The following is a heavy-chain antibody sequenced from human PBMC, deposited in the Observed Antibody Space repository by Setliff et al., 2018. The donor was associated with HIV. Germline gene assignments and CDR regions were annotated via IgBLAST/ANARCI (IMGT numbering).Heavy chain of an antibody. Sequence: SLRLSCAASEFTLSGYSMSWVRQVPGKGLEWVSAIDPSGSRIFYSDSVKGRFTISRDNSKNTLYLQMNSLTAEDTAVYYCARGFLGGIAAANLDYWGQGTLVTVSS. CDR3: ARGFLGGIAAANLDY. CDR2: IDPSGSRI. CDR1: EFTLSGYS. J-gene: IGHJ4*02. D-gene: IGHD6-13*01. V-gene: IGHV3-23*01.